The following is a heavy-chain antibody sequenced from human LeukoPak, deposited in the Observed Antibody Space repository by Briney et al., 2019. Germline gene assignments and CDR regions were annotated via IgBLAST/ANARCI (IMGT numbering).Heavy chain of an antibody. V-gene: IGHV4-61*01. D-gene: IGHD2-2*01. CDR2: IYYSGST. Sequence: SETLSLTCTVSGGSVSSGSYYWSWIRQPPGKGLERIGYIYYSGSTNYNPSLKSRVTISVDTSKNQFSLKLSSVTAADTAVYYCASLSRPGYCSSTSCYGWGQGTLVTVSS. CDR1: GGSVSSGSYY. J-gene: IGHJ4*02. CDR3: ASLSRPGYCSSTSCYG.